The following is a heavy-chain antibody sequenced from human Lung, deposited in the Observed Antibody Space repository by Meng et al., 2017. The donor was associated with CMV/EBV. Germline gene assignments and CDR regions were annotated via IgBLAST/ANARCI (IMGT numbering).Heavy chain of an antibody. Sequence: GGSXRLSCAISGFTVSRNSMSWVRQAPGKGLEWVSVIYYDDSTYYADSVKGRFTMSRDSSMNTVFLQMNGLRVEDTAVYYCARRDDLLGVDYWGQGTLVTVSS. D-gene: IGHD2-15*01. CDR2: IYYDDST. J-gene: IGHJ4*02. CDR3: ARRDDLLGVDY. CDR1: GFTVSRNS. V-gene: IGHV3-53*01.